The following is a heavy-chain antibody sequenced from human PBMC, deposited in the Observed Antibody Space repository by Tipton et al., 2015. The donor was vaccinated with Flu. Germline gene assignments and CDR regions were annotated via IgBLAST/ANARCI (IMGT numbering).Heavy chain of an antibody. Sequence: QSGAEVKKPGASVKVSCKASGYTFTSYGISWVRQAPGQGLEWMGWISAYNGNTNYAQKFQGRVTMTRDTSISTAYMELSRLRSDDTAVYYCARYPSGSSAADYWGQGTLVTVSS. J-gene: IGHJ4*02. CDR1: GYTFTSYG. D-gene: IGHD1-26*01. V-gene: IGHV1-18*04. CDR2: ISAYNGNT. CDR3: ARYPSGSSAADY.